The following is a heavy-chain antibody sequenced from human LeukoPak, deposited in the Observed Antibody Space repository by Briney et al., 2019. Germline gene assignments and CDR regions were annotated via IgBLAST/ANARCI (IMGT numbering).Heavy chain of an antibody. J-gene: IGHJ3*02. CDR2: ISSNGGST. CDR1: GFTFSCYA. Sequence: GGSLRLSCSASGFTFSCYAMHWVRQAPGKGLEYVSAISSNGGSTYYADSVKGRFTISRDNSKNTLYLQMSSLRAEDTAVYYCAREVVTSSGSAFDIWGQGTLVTVSS. CDR3: AREVVTSSGSAFDI. V-gene: IGHV3-64D*09. D-gene: IGHD2-21*02.